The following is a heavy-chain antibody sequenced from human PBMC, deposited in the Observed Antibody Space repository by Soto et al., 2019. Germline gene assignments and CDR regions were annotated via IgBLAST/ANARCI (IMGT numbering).Heavy chain of an antibody. CDR2: IIPLLGIP. D-gene: IGHD3-16*02. CDR3: AGVGGLRLAGSSDQSYYYGMDV. V-gene: IGHV1-69*02. J-gene: IGHJ6*02. CDR1: GGTFSSYT. Sequence: QVQLVQSGAAVKKPGSSVKVSCKASGGTFSSYTISWVRQAPGQGLEWMGRIIPLLGIPNYAQKFQGRVTITADKSTSTAYMELSSLRSEDTAVDYCAGVGGLRLAGSSDQSYYYGMDVWGQGTTVTVSS.